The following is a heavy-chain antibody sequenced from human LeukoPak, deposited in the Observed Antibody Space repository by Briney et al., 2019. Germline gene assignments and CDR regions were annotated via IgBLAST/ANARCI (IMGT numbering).Heavy chain of an antibody. J-gene: IGHJ4*02. CDR3: AGGDGLWDPFDY. CDR1: GFNFANHA. V-gene: IGHV3-23*01. D-gene: IGHD3-9*01. CDR2: ISGGGDIT. Sequence: GGSLRLFCAASGFNFANHAMSWVRQTAGKGLEWVSAISGGGDITYYADSVKGRFTISRDNSKDTLFLQMHSLRPGDTAVYYCAGGDGLWDPFDYWGQGTLVTVSS.